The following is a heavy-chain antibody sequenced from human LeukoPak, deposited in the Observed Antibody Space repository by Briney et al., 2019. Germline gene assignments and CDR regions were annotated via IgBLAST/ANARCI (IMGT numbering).Heavy chain of an antibody. V-gene: IGHV3-23*01. CDR3: AKCPFLLVGATGYLDY. J-gene: IGHJ4*02. Sequence: PGGSLRLSCAASGFTFSSYAMSWVRQAPGKGLEWVSAISGSGGSTYYADSVKGRFTISRDNSKNTLYLQMNSLRAEDTAVYYCAKCPFLLVGATGYLDYWGQGTLVTVSS. D-gene: IGHD1-26*01. CDR1: GFTFSSYA. CDR2: ISGSGGST.